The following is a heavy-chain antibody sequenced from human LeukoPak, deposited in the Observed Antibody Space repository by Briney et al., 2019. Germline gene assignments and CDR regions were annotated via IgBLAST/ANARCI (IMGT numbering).Heavy chain of an antibody. J-gene: IGHJ5*02. D-gene: IGHD2-15*01. CDR1: GIPFTRNG. Sequence: PGGSLRLSCAASGIPFTRNGMHWVRQAPGRGLEWVAFIQYDAIDIKYGDSVKGRFTISRGNSKNTLYPQMNSLTTEDTAVYYCAREAGTVVIGRFDPWGKGTLVTVSS. CDR3: AREAGTVVIGRFDP. V-gene: IGHV3-30*02. CDR2: IQYDAIDI.